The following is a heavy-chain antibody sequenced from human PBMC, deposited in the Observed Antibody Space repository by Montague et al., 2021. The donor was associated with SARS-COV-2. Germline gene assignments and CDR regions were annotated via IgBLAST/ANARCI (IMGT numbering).Heavy chain of an antibody. CDR1: SDSFSSSDW. D-gene: IGHD6-19*01. CDR3: AREAKAVSGRLDS. V-gene: IGHV4-4*02. CDR2: ISHGGTT. J-gene: IGHJ4*02. Sequence: SETLSLTCTVSSDSFSSSDWWSWVCQPPGKGLDWIGEISHGGTTNYKSSLKSRVTMSIDKSKNQFSLKLTSVTAADTAVYYCAREAKAVSGRLDSWGQGTPVTVS.